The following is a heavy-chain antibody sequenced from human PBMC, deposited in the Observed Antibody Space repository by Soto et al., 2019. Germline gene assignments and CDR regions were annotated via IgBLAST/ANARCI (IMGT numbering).Heavy chain of an antibody. Sequence: SETLSLSCTVSGGSISSGDYYWSWIRQPPGKGLEWIGYIYYSGSTYYNPSLKSRVTISVDTSKNQFSLKLSSVTAADTAVYYCARTLEEAFDIWGQGTMVTVSS. J-gene: IGHJ3*02. V-gene: IGHV4-30-4*01. CDR1: GGSISSGDYY. D-gene: IGHD1-1*01. CDR2: IYYSGST. CDR3: ARTLEEAFDI.